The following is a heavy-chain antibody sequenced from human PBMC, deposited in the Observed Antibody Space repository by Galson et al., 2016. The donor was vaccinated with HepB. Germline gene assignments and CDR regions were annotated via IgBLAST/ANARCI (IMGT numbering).Heavy chain of an antibody. J-gene: IGHJ2*01. Sequence: SLRLSCAASGFTFSLYGMQWVRQAPGKGLEWVAVVWFDGYTKFYADSVRGRFTVSRDSSRDTVDLQMNNLRAEDTAMYFCARDPLSMTGYPFDLWGRGTQVSVSS. D-gene: IGHD2/OR15-2a*01. CDR2: VWFDGYTK. CDR1: GFTFSLYG. V-gene: IGHV3-33*01. CDR3: ARDPLSMTGYPFDL.